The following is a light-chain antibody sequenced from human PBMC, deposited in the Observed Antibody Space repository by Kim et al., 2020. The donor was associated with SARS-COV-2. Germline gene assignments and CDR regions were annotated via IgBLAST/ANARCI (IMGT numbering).Light chain of an antibody. CDR1: RSNIGSNT. V-gene: IGLV1-44*01. J-gene: IGLJ2*01. CDR3: AAWDDSLNGLL. CDR2: IND. Sequence: GQRVTIACSGSRSNIGSNTVNWYQQLPGTAPKLLIFINDQRPSGVPYRFSGSKSGTSASLAISGLQSVDEADYYCAAWDDSLNGLLFGGGTQLTVL.